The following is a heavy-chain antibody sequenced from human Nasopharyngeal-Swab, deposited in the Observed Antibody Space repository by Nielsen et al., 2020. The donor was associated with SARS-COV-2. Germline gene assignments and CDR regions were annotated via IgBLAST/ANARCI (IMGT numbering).Heavy chain of an antibody. V-gene: IGHV3-30*18. CDR1: GFTFSSYG. J-gene: IGHJ6*02. CDR3: ANTGDTAMDDGMDV. D-gene: IGHD5-18*01. CDR2: ISYDGSNQ. Sequence: SLKISCAASGFTFSSYGMHWVRQAPGKGLEWVAVISYDGSNQYYADSVKGRFTISRDNSKNTLYLQMNSRRAEDTAVYYCANTGDTAMDDGMDVWGQGTTVTVSS.